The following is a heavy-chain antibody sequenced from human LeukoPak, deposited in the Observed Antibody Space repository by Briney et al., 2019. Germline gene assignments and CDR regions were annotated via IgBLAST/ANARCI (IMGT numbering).Heavy chain of an antibody. CDR3: AKDIGGDMIFDY. Sequence: GGSLRLSCVVSGFTFSSYAMSWVRQAPGKGLEWVSYISSSFYTTYYADSVKGRFTISRDNAKNSLYLQMNSLRAEDTAVYYCAKDIGGDMIFDYWGQGTLVTVSS. CDR1: GFTFSSYA. D-gene: IGHD3-16*01. J-gene: IGHJ4*02. V-gene: IGHV3-48*04. CDR2: ISSSFYTT.